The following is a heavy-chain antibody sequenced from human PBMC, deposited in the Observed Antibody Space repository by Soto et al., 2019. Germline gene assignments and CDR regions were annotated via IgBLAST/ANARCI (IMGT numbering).Heavy chain of an antibody. V-gene: IGHV3-30-3*01. J-gene: IGHJ4*02. CDR3: ARGEVHSSSWYGYYFDY. CDR2: ISYDGSNK. Sequence: PGGSLRLSCAASGLTFSSYAMHWVRQAPGKGLEWVAVISYDGSNKYYADSVKGRFTISRDNSKNTLYLQMNSLRAEDTAVYYCARGEVHSSSWYGYYFDYWGQGTLVTVSS. D-gene: IGHD6-13*01. CDR1: GLTFSSYA.